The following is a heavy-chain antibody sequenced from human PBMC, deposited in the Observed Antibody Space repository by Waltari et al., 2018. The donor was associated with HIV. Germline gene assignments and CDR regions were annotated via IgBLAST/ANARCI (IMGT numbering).Heavy chain of an antibody. CDR1: GGAFVSHT. Sequence: VSCKASGGAFVSHTFNWVRQAPGQGLEWMGRAIPMFGTANYARKFQGRVTITADKSTTTAYMELNGLRIDDTAVYYCASARETMGVDFDSWGQGTLVTVS. V-gene: IGHV1-69*08. CDR3: ASARETMGVDFDS. D-gene: IGHD3-10*01. J-gene: IGHJ5*01. CDR2: AIPMFGTA.